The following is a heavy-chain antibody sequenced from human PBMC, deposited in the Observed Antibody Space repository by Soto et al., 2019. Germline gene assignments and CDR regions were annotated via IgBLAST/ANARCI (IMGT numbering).Heavy chain of an antibody. CDR3: ARLGGILTATLLDS. D-gene: IGHD5-12*01. Sequence: SETLSLTCTVSGDSINNSPYFWAWIRQPPGKGLEWIGNIYFEGNTHYNPSLKSRVTISVQTSSNQFSLKLSSVTAGDTAVYYCARLGGILTATLLDSWGQGTLVTVSS. CDR1: GDSINNSPYF. V-gene: IGHV4-39*01. J-gene: IGHJ5*01. CDR2: IYFEGNT.